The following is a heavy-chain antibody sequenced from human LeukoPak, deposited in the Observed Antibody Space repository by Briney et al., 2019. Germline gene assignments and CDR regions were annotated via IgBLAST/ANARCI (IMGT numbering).Heavy chain of an antibody. J-gene: IGHJ4*02. D-gene: IGHD6-13*01. Sequence: GGSLRLSCAASGFTFSSYAMSWVRQAPGKGLEWVSAISGSGGSTYYADSVKGRFTISRDNSKNTLYLQMNSLRAEDTAAYYCAKEPRSSWFRSSLFFDYWGQGTLVTVSS. V-gene: IGHV3-23*01. CDR3: AKEPRSSWFRSSLFFDY. CDR1: GFTFSSYA. CDR2: ISGSGGST.